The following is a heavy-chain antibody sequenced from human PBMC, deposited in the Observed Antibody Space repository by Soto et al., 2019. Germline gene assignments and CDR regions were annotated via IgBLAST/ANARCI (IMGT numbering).Heavy chain of an antibody. CDR3: ARHAGGGRFYYGMDV. V-gene: IGHV4-39*01. CDR1: DGSISRSKYF. Sequence: SETLSLTCTVSDGSISRSKYFWGWFRQPPGKGLEWIANIYYSGTTFYNPSLKSRITISVDTSKNQFSLTLTSVTAADTAIYYCARHAGGGRFYYGMDVWGQVTTVTVAS. D-gene: IGHD2-15*01. J-gene: IGHJ6*02. CDR2: IYYSGTT.